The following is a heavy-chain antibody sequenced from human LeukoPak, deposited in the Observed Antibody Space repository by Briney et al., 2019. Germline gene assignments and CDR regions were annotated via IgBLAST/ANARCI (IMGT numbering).Heavy chain of an antibody. CDR3: ATDFRLSDIVVVPEGFDY. J-gene: IGHJ4*02. Sequence: GGSLRLSCAASGFNFDNSGMHWVRQAPGKGPEWVAGIWYDGSDKHYAHSVKGRFTISRDNSKNTLYLQMKSLRAEDTAVYYCATDFRLSDIVVVPEGFDYWGQGALVTVSS. CDR1: GFNFDNSG. CDR2: IWYDGSDK. D-gene: IGHD2-15*01. V-gene: IGHV3-33*01.